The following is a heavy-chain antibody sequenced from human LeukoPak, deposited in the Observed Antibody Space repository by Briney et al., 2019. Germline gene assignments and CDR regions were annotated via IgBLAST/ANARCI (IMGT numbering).Heavy chain of an antibody. CDR2: IYSGNST. D-gene: IGHD5-24*01. V-gene: IGHV3-66*01. J-gene: IGHJ3*02. CDR1: GLTVSSNY. Sequence: GGSLRLSCVASGLTVSSNYMSWVRQAPGRGLEWVSVIYSGNSTYYADSVKGRFTISRDNSKNTLYLQMNSLRAEGTAVYYCARDRAEGMATIIDAFDIWGQGTMVTVSS. CDR3: ARDRAEGMATIIDAFDI.